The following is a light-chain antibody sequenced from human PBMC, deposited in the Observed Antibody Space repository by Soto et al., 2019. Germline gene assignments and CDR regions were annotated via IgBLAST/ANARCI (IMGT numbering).Light chain of an antibody. CDR3: QQYESLPLT. Sequence: DVQMTQSAFALSASVGDRVTITCQASQDINKNLIWYQQKPGKAPKLLIYDASDLETGVPSRFSGSGSGTGFTFTISSLQPEDFATYYCQQYESLPLTFGQGTRLEIK. V-gene: IGKV1-33*01. CDR1: QDINKN. J-gene: IGKJ5*01. CDR2: DAS.